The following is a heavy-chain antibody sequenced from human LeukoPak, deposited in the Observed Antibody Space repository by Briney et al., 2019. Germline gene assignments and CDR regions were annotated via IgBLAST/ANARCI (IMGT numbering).Heavy chain of an antibody. CDR3: ARQRLYSSSWWSFDY. D-gene: IGHD6-13*01. CDR2: IYPGDSDT. Sequence: GESLKISCKGSGYSFTSYWIGWVRQMPGKGLEWMGIIYPGDSDTGYSPSFQGQVTISADKSISTAYLQWSSLKASDTAMYYCARQRLYSSSWWSFDYWGQGTLVTVSS. J-gene: IGHJ4*02. V-gene: IGHV5-51*01. CDR1: GYSFTSYW.